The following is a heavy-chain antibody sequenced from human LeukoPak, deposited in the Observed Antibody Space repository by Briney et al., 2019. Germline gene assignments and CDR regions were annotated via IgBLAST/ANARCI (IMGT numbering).Heavy chain of an antibody. D-gene: IGHD4-17*01. CDR1: GFTFSSYA. V-gene: IGHV3-23*01. J-gene: IGHJ4*02. CDR3: AKDPRPPTYGDYETGVNY. Sequence: PGGSLRLSCAASGFTFSSYAMSWVRQAPGKGLEWVSAISGSGGSTYYADSVKGRFTISRDNSKNTLYLQMNSLRAEDTAVYYCAKDPRPPTYGDYETGVNYWGQGTLVTVSS. CDR2: ISGSGGST.